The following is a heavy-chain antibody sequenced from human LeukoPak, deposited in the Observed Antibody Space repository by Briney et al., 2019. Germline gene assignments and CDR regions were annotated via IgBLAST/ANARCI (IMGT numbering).Heavy chain of an antibody. Sequence: SETLSLTCTVSGGSISSYYWSWIRQPAGKGLEWIGRIYTSGSTNYNPSLKSRVTMSVDTSKNQFSLKLSSVTAADTAVYYCARGAAAVSYDYSYGMDVWGQGTTVTVSS. CDR1: GGSISSYY. CDR3: ARGAAAVSYDYSYGMDV. CDR2: IYTSGST. V-gene: IGHV4-4*07. J-gene: IGHJ6*02. D-gene: IGHD6-13*01.